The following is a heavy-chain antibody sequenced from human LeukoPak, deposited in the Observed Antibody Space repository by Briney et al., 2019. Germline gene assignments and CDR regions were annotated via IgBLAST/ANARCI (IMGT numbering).Heavy chain of an antibody. V-gene: IGHV1-69*05. CDR3: ARDAYRDRYFDY. J-gene: IGHJ4*02. Sequence: GASVKVSCKASGGTFSSYAISWVRQAPGQGLEWMGGIIPIFGTANYAQKFQGRVTITTDESTSTAYMELSSLRSEDTAVYYCARDAYRDRYFDYWGQGTLVTVSS. D-gene: IGHD4-11*01. CDR1: GGTFSSYA. CDR2: IIPIFGTA.